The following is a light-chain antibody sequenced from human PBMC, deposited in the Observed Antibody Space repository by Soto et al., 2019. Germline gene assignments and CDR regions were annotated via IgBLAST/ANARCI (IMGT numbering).Light chain of an antibody. V-gene: IGKV3-11*01. CDR2: DAS. J-gene: IGKJ5*01. CDR1: QSVSSY. Sequence: EIVLTQSPATLSLSPGERATLSCRASQSVSSYLAWYPQKPCQAPRLLIYDASNRATGIPARFSGSGSGTDFTLTISSLEPEDFAVYYCQQRSNWPTITFGQGTRLEIK. CDR3: QQRSNWPTIT.